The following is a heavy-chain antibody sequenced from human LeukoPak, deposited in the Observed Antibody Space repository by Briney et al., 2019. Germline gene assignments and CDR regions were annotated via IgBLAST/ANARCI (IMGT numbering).Heavy chain of an antibody. J-gene: IGHJ6*02. D-gene: IGHD3-16*01. CDR1: GGTFSSYA. Sequence: SVKVSCKASGGTFSSYAISWVRQAPGQGLEWMGGIIPIFGTANYAQKFQGRVTITADESTSTAYMDLSSLRSEDTAVYYCARVVTRLREGAYQYDLDVWGQGTTVTVSS. CDR2: IIPIFGTA. V-gene: IGHV1-69*13. CDR3: ARVVTRLREGAYQYDLDV.